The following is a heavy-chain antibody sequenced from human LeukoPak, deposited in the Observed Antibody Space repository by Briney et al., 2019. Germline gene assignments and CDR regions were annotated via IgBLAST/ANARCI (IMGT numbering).Heavy chain of an antibody. CDR2: ISAYNGNT. Sequence: GASVKVSCKASGYTFTSYGISWVRQAPGQGLEWMGWISAYNGNTNYAQKLQGRVTMTTDTSTSTAYMELRSLRSDDTAVYYCARGLKQQLVRNYYYYMDVWGKGTTATASS. CDR3: ARGLKQQLVRNYYYYMDV. D-gene: IGHD6-13*01. CDR1: GYTFTSYG. J-gene: IGHJ6*03. V-gene: IGHV1-18*01.